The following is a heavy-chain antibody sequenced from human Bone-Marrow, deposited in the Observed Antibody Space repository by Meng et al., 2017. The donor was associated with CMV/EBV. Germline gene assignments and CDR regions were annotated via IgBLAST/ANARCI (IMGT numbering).Heavy chain of an antibody. V-gene: IGHV3-23*01. CDR1: GFNFSSYA. CDR2: ISGSGDST. Sequence: LSLTCAASGFNFSSYAMSWVRQAPGQGLEWVSGISGSGDSTYYADSVKGRFTISRDNSKNTLYLQMSSLRAEDTAVYSCAKVGFQLLSFDYWGQGTRVTVSS. J-gene: IGHJ4*02. CDR3: AKVGFQLLSFDY. D-gene: IGHD2-2*01.